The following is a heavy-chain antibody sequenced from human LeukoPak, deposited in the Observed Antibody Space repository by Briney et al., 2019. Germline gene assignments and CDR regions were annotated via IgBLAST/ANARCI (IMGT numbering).Heavy chain of an antibody. CDR2: IRYDGSDK. V-gene: IGHV3-30*02. CDR3: AKSPYSSSAFDY. J-gene: IGHJ4*02. CDR1: GFTFNNYG. D-gene: IGHD6-6*01. Sequence: GGSLRLSCAASGFTFNNYGMHWVRHAPGKGLEWVAFIRYDGSDKFYADSVKGRFTISRDNAKNSLYLQMNSLRAEDTAVYYCAKSPYSSSAFDYWGQGTMVTVSS.